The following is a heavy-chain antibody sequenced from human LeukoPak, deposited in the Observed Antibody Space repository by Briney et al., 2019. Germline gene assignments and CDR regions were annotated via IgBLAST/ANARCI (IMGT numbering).Heavy chain of an antibody. V-gene: IGHV4-30-2*01. D-gene: IGHD6-6*01. Sequence: PSQTLSLTCTVSGGSISSGGYYWGWIRQPRGKGLEWIGYIYHSGSTYYNPSLKSRVTISVDRSKNQFSLKLSSVTAADTAVYYCARSWGQLALLFEYWGQGTLVTVSS. CDR1: GGSISSGGYY. J-gene: IGHJ4*02. CDR2: IYHSGST. CDR3: ARSWGQLALLFEY.